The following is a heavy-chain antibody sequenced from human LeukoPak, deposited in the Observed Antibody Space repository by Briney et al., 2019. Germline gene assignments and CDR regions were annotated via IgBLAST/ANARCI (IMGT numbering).Heavy chain of an antibody. Sequence: ASVKVSCKASGGTFSSTTINWVRQAPGQGLEWMGGIIPIFGTANYAQKFQGRATITADESTSTAYVELSSLRSEDTAVYYCARTGENPPAATLYGMDVWGQGTTVTVSS. D-gene: IGHD2-15*01. CDR1: GGTFSSTT. J-gene: IGHJ6*02. CDR2: IIPIFGTA. V-gene: IGHV1-69*13. CDR3: ARTGENPPAATLYGMDV.